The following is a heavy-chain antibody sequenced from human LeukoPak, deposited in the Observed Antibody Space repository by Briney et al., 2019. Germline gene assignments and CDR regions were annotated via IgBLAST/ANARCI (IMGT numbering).Heavy chain of an antibody. CDR1: GFTFTNYA. V-gene: IGHV3-23*01. Sequence: GSLRLSCAASGFTFTNYAMSWVRQAPGKGLEWVSLIGGSGNNIYYAESVKGRFTISRDNSKNTLYLQINSLRAEDTAVYYCTRGSTSTWYDYWGQGILVTVSS. D-gene: IGHD6-13*01. J-gene: IGHJ4*02. CDR3: TRGSTSTWYDY. CDR2: IGGSGNNI.